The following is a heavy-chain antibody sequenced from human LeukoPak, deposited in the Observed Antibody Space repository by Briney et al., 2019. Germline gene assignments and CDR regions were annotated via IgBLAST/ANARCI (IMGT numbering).Heavy chain of an antibody. CDR2: IYYSGST. CDR3: ARGRSGYYAFDI. D-gene: IGHD3-22*01. J-gene: IGHJ3*02. CDR1: GGSISSYY. Sequence: SETLSLTCTVSGGSISSYYWSWIRQPPGKGLEWIGYIYYSGSTNYNPSLKSRVTISVDTSKNQFSLKLSSVTAADTAVYYCARGRSGYYAFDIWGQGTMVTVTS. V-gene: IGHV4-59*01.